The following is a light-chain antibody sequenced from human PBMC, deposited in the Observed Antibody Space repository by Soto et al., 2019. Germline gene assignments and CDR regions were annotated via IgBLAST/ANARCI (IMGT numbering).Light chain of an antibody. J-gene: IGLJ3*02. CDR2: SND. CDR3: AVWDDSLNGPV. CDR1: SSNIGSNT. V-gene: IGLV1-44*01. Sequence: QSVLTQPPSVSGTPGQRVPISCSGSSSNIGSNTVNWYQQLPGSAPRLLIYSNDQRPSGVPDRFSDSNSGTSDSLAITGLQSEDEADYYCAVWDDSLNGPVFGGGTQLTVL.